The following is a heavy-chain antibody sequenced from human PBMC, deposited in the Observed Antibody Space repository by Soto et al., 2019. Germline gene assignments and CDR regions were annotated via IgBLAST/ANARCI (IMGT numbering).Heavy chain of an antibody. D-gene: IGHD6-19*01. CDR1: GGSIRSGGFY. J-gene: IGHJ3*02. V-gene: IGHV4-31*11. CDR3: ARGISVAGNAFDI. CDR2: IYYSGSA. Sequence: SETLSLTCAVSGGSIRSGGFYWSWIRQHPGKGLEWIGFIYYSGSAFYNPSLKSRLTISVDTSNNQFSLTLPSVTAADTAVYYCARGISVAGNAFDIWGQGTMVTVSS.